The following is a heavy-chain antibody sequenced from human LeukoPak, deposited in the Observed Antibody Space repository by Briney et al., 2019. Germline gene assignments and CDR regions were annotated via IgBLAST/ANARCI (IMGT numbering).Heavy chain of an antibody. Sequence: GGSLRHSCAASGFTFSSYWMHWVRQAPGKGLVWVSRINSDGSSTSYADSVKGRFTISRDNAKNTLYLQMNSLRAEDTAVYYCARDTYDYVWGSYRLFDYWGQGTLVTVSS. CDR3: ARDTYDYVWGSYRLFDY. D-gene: IGHD3-16*02. J-gene: IGHJ4*02. CDR2: INSDGSST. CDR1: GFTFSSYW. V-gene: IGHV3-74*01.